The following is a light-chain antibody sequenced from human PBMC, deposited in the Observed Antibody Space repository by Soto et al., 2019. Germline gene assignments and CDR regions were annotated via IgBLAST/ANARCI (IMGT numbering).Light chain of an antibody. CDR1: QSVSSY. Sequence: EIVLTQSPATLSLSPGERATLSCRASQSVSSYLGWYQQRVGQPPRLLIYDASKRATDTPARFSGRGSATDFSLTSSSLESEDSAVYYCQQRSDWPYTFGQGTKLEIK. CDR2: DAS. CDR3: QQRSDWPYT. V-gene: IGKV3-11*01. J-gene: IGKJ2*01.